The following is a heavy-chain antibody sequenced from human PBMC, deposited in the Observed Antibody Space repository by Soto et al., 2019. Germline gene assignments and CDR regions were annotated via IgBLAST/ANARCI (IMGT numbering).Heavy chain of an antibody. J-gene: IGHJ4*02. CDR2: IRTGNGDT. Sequence: GASVKVSCKASGYTFTSHTIHWVRQAPGQGLEWMGWIRTGNGDTKYSQKFQGRVTITRDTSASTAYMELSSLRSEDTAVVYCARESGNYPLEYWGQGTLVTVSS. CDR3: ARESGNYPLEY. CDR1: GYTFTSHT. D-gene: IGHD1-26*01. V-gene: IGHV1-3*04.